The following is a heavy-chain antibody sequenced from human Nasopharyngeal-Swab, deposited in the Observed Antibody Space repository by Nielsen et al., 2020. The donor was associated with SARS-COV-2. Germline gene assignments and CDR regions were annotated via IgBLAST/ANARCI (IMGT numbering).Heavy chain of an antibody. CDR1: GITFSSYW. D-gene: IGHD6-13*01. J-gene: IGHJ4*02. Sequence: GESLKISCEASGITFSSYWMSWVRQPPGKGLEWVANIKHDGSDKNYVDSVKGRFTISRDNAKNLLFLQMNNLRAGDTALYYCTRDPYSTPPDYWGQGTLVTVSS. CDR3: TRDPYSTPPDY. V-gene: IGHV3-7*01. CDR2: IKHDGSDK.